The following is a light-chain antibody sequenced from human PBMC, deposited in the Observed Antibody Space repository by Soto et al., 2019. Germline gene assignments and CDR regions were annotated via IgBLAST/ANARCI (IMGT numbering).Light chain of an antibody. CDR1: QSVSSH. Sequence: EVVLTQSPATLSLSPGEGATLSCRASQSVSSHVDWYQQTPGQAPRLLIYDASKRATGIPARFSGNGFGTYFTLTISSLEPEYFAVYYCQQRSSVITFGQGTRLEIK. J-gene: IGKJ5*01. CDR2: DAS. CDR3: QQRSSVIT. V-gene: IGKV3-11*01.